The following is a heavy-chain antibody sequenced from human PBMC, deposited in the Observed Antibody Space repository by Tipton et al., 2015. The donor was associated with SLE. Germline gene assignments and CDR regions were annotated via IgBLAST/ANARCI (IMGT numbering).Heavy chain of an antibody. CDR1: GGSITSSSYY. CDR2: IYHSGST. Sequence: TLSLTCTVSGGSITSSSYYWAWIRQPPGKGLEWIGTIYHSGSTYYNPSLKSRVTISADASKNHFSLKLNSVTAADTAVYYCATNGHGETYEFFTEYLRHWGQGTLVTVSS. CDR3: ATNGHGETYEFFTEYLRH. V-gene: IGHV4-39*02. D-gene: IGHD5-12*01. J-gene: IGHJ1*01.